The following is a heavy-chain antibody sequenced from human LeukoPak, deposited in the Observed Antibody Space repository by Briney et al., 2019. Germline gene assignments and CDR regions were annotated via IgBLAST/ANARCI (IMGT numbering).Heavy chain of an antibody. J-gene: IGHJ4*02. D-gene: IGHD1-26*01. CDR3: ARDRYVGATTAGDSDS. V-gene: IGHV3-11*01. CDR2: IGSSGSTI. CDR1: GFTFSDYY. Sequence: GGSLRLSCAASGFTFSDYYMSWIRQAPGKGLEWDSYIGSSGSTIYYADSMKGRFTISRDNAKNSLYLQMNSLRAEDTAVYYCARDRYVGATTAGDSDSWGQGTLVTVSS.